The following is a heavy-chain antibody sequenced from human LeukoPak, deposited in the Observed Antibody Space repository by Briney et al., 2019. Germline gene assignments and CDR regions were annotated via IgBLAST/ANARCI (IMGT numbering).Heavy chain of an antibody. Sequence: SETLSLTCAVYGGSFSGDYWSWIRQNPGKGLEWIGETNDRGSTTYNPSLKSRVTMTIDTSKKQASLRLSSMTVACTAVYYCVRGGAQQLETWGRGTLVTVSS. CDR3: VRGGAQQLET. CDR2: TNDRGST. V-gene: IGHV4-34*01. J-gene: IGHJ5*02. CDR1: GGSFSGDY. D-gene: IGHD6-13*01.